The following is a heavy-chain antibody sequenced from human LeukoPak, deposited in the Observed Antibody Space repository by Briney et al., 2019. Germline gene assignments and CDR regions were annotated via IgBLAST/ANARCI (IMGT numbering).Heavy chain of an antibody. CDR1: GGPIRSSTYY. Sequence: SETLSLTRPVSGGPIRSSTYYWGGIPQPPGKGVEWIGSIYYSGSTYYTPSLKSRVTISVDTSNNQFSLKLSSVTAADTAVYCCARDNRGDSSSQMFDYWGQGTLVTVSS. J-gene: IGHJ4*02. CDR2: IYYSGST. V-gene: IGHV4-39*07. CDR3: ARDNRGDSSSQMFDY. D-gene: IGHD6-6*01.